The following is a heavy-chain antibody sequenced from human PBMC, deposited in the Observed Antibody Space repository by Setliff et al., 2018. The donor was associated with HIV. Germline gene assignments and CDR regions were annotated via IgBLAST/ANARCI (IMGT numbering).Heavy chain of an antibody. CDR1: GFTFSNAW. CDR2: ISGSGGST. J-gene: IGHJ4*02. CDR3: ARAVHSGWYYFDY. Sequence: PGGSLRLSCAGSGFTFSNAWMSWIRQAPGKGLEWVSAISGSGGSTYYADSVKGRFTISRDNAKNSLYLQMNSLRAEDTAVYYCARAVHSGWYYFDYWGQGTLVTVSS. V-gene: IGHV3-11*04. D-gene: IGHD6-19*01.